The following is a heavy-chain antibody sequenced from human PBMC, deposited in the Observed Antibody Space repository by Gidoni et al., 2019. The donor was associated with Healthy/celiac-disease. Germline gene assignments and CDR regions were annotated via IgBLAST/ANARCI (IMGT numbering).Heavy chain of an antibody. CDR1: GGSISSGGYY. Sequence: QVQLQESGPGLVKPSQTLSLTCAVSGGSISSGGYYWSWIRQHPGKGLEWIGYIYYSGSTYYNPSLKSRVTISVDTSKNQFSLKLSSVTAADTTVYYCARDGAGTNWFDPWGQGTLVTVSS. V-gene: IGHV4-31*11. J-gene: IGHJ5*02. D-gene: IGHD1-26*01. CDR2: IYYSGST. CDR3: ARDGAGTNWFDP.